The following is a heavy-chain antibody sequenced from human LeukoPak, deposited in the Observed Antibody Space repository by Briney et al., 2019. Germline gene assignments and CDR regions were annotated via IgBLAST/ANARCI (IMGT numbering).Heavy chain of an antibody. CDR3: ARDRPTGASRVFVVQ. CDR2: MSSGSRYI. V-gene: IGHV3-21*06. J-gene: IGHJ4*02. D-gene: IGHD3-3*01. CDR1: GFTFSAYA. Sequence: GGSLRLSCTASGFTFSAYAMTWVRQAPGEGLEWISSMSSGSRYIYYADSVRGRFTISRDNTKNSLYLVMNNLRAEDTAIYYCARDRPTGASRVFVVQWGQGTPVTVS.